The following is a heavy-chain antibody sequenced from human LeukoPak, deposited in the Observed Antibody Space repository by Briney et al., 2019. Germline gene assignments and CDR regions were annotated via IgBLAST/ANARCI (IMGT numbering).Heavy chain of an antibody. CDR1: GNTLTEVS. Sequence: ASVKVSCKVSGNTLTEVSIHWVRQAPGKGLAWMGGFEPEDGEAIYAQNFRGRVSMTEDTSTDTVYLELSSLSSDDTAVYFCSRLHRGGGYWYFDLWGRGTLVTVSS. V-gene: IGHV1-24*01. D-gene: IGHD3-10*01. CDR2: FEPEDGEA. J-gene: IGHJ2*01. CDR3: SRLHRGGGYWYFDL.